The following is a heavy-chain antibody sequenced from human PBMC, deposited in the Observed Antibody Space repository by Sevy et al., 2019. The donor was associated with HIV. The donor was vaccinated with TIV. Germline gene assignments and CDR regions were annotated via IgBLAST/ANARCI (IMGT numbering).Heavy chain of an antibody. CDR2: ITPYSGDV. CDR3: ARGRAPDEGKYYSDL. Sequence: ASVKVSCRDSGYIFGSYDISWVRQAPGQGLEWMGWITPYSGDVHYAQKFQGRVTMTTDASARTFYMELSSLTSDDAGVYYCARGRAPDEGKYYSDLWAQGTLVTVSS. J-gene: IGHJ4*02. V-gene: IGHV1-18*01. CDR1: GYIFGSYD.